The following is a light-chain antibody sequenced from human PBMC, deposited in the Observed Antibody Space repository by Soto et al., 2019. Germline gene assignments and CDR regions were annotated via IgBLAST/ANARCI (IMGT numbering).Light chain of an antibody. J-gene: IGLJ1*01. V-gene: IGLV2-11*01. CDR1: SSDVGGYNY. CDR3: CSYAGSYTYV. CDR2: EVS. Sequence: QSVLTQPASVSGSPGQSITISCTGTSSDVGGYNYVSWYQQHPGKAPKLMIYEVSNRPSGVPDRFSGSKSGNTASLTISGLQAEDEADYYCCSYAGSYTYVFATGTKVT.